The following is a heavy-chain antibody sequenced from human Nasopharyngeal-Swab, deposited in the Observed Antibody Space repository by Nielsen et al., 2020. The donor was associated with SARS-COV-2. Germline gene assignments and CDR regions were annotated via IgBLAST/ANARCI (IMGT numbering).Heavy chain of an antibody. CDR1: GYTFTSYD. J-gene: IGHJ4*02. CDR3: ARGNPGSIAAAEVFDY. CDR2: MNPNSGNT. V-gene: IGHV1-8*01. D-gene: IGHD6-13*01. Sequence: ASVKVSCKASGYTFTSYDINWVRQATGQGLEWMGWMNPNSGNTGYAQKFQGRVTMTRNTSISTAYMELSSLRSEDTAVYYCARGNPGSIAAAEVFDYWGQGTLVTVPS.